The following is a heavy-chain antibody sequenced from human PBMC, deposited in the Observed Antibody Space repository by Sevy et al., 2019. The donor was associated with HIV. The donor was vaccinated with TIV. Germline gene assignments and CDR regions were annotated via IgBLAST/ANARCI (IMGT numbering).Heavy chain of an antibody. CDR3: ARELISGRYYGMDV. Sequence: SETLSLTCTVSGGSISSYYWNWIRQSPGKGLEWFGYIFYTGSTNYNPSPKSRLTISLDTSNNKFFLKLTSVTAADTAVYYCARELISGRYYGMDVWGQGTTVTVSS. V-gene: IGHV4-59*01. CDR1: GGSISSYY. J-gene: IGHJ6*02. CDR2: IFYTGST. D-gene: IGHD6-19*01.